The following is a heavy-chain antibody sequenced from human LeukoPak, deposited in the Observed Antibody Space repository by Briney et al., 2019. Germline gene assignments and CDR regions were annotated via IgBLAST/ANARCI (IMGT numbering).Heavy chain of an antibody. CDR3: ARDRLPRGYDY. V-gene: IGHV3-66*02. CDR1: GFTFSSYS. CDR2: TYSGGST. Sequence: GGSLRLSCAASGFTFSSYSMNWVRQAPGKGLEWVSVTYSGGSTYYADSVKGRFTISRDNSKNTLYLQMNSLRAEDTAVYYCARDRLPRGYDYWGQGTLVTVSS. J-gene: IGHJ4*02. D-gene: IGHD3-10*01.